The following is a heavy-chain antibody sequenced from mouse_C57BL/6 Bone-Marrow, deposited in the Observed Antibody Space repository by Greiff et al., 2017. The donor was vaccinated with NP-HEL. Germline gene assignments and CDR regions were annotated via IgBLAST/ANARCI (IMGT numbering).Heavy chain of an antibody. Sequence: VQLQQPGAELVKPGASVKLSCKASGYTFTSYWMQWVKQRPGQGLEWIGEIDPSDSYTNYNQKFKGKATLTVDTSSSTAYMQLSSLTSEDSAVYYCARDDYGTKSYWYFDVWGTGTTVTVSS. J-gene: IGHJ1*03. CDR1: GYTFTSYW. CDR3: ARDDYGTKSYWYFDV. V-gene: IGHV1-50*01. D-gene: IGHD1-1*01. CDR2: IDPSDSYT.